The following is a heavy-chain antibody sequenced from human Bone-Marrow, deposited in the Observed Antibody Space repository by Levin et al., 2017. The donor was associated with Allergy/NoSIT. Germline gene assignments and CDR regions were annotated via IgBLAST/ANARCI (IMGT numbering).Heavy chain of an antibody. J-gene: IGHJ6*02. CDR1: GFTFSSYG. Sequence: GGSLRLSCAASGFTFSSYGMHWVRQAPGKGLEWVAVISYDGGNKYYTDSVKGRFTISRDNSKNTLYLQMNSLRAEDTAVYFCGSSIGVAETPHFFYGMDAWGQGTTVTVFS. CDR3: GSSIGVAETPHFFYGMDA. D-gene: IGHD6-19*01. V-gene: IGHV3-30*03. CDR2: ISYDGGNK.